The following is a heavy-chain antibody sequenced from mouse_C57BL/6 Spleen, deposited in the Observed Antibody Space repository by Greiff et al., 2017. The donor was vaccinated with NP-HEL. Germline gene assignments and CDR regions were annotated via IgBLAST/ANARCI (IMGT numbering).Heavy chain of an antibody. D-gene: IGHD1-1*01. CDR2: IDPANGNT. Sequence: EVQLQQSVAELVRPGASVKLSCTASGFNIKNTYMHWVKQRPDQGLEWIGRIDPANGNTKYAPKFQGKATITADTSTNTAYLQLSSLTSEDTAIDYCARDYGSSYDYARDYWGQGTSVTVSS. J-gene: IGHJ4*01. CDR1: GFNIKNTY. CDR3: ARDYGSSYDYARDY. V-gene: IGHV14-3*01.